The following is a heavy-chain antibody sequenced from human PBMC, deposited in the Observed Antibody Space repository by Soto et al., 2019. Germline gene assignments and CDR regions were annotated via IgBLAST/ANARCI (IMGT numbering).Heavy chain of an antibody. CDR3: ARVTYYYDSSGYSPYYFDY. J-gene: IGHJ4*02. D-gene: IGHD3-22*01. CDR1: GYTFTSYG. Sequence: ASVKVSCKASGYTFTSYGISWVLQAPGQGLEWMGWISAYNGNTNYAQKLQGRVTMTTDTSTSTAYMELRSLRSDDTAVYYCARVTYYYDSSGYSPYYFDYWGQGTLVTVSS. V-gene: IGHV1-18*01. CDR2: ISAYNGNT.